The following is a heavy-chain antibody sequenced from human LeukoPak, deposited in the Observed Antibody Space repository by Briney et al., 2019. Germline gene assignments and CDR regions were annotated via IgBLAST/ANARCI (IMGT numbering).Heavy chain of an antibody. CDR3: AKEGRIVVVPAATQY. D-gene: IGHD2-2*01. CDR1: GFTFSSYA. Sequence: GGSLRLSCAASGFTFSSYAMSWVRQAPGKGLEWVSAISGSGGSTYYADSVKGRFTISRDNSKNTLYLQMNSPRAEDTAVYYCAKEGRIVVVPAATQYWGQGTLVTVSS. J-gene: IGHJ4*02. CDR2: ISGSGGST. V-gene: IGHV3-23*01.